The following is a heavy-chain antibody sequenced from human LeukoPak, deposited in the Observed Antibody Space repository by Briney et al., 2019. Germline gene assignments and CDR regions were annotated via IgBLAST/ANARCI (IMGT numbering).Heavy chain of an antibody. J-gene: IGHJ1*01. CDR1: GFTFSSYS. Sequence: GGSLRLSCAASGFTFSSYSMNWVRQAPGKGLEWVAVIWYDGSNKYYADSVKGRFTISRDNSKNTLYLQMNSLRAEDTAVYYCASGYYDSSGYYQHWSQGTLVTVSS. CDR2: IWYDGSNK. CDR3: ASGYYDSSGYYQH. V-gene: IGHV3-33*08. D-gene: IGHD3-22*01.